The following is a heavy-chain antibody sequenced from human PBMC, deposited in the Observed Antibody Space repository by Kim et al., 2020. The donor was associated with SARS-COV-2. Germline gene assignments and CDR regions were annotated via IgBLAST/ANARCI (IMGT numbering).Heavy chain of an antibody. CDR2: IYYSGST. CDR1: GGSISSSSYY. CDR3: ARSVLDYDILTGYLNWFDP. D-gene: IGHD3-9*01. Sequence: SETLSLTCTVSGGSISSSSYYWGWICQPPGKGLEWIGSIYYSGSTYYNPSLKSRVTISVDTSKNQFSLKLSSVTAADTAVYCCARSVLDYDILTGYLNWFDPGGQGTLVTVSS. J-gene: IGHJ5*02. V-gene: IGHV4-39*07.